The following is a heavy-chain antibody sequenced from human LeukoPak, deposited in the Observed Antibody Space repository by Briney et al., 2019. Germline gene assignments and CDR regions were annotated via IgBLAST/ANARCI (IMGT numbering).Heavy chain of an antibody. CDR3: ARSPASSRSYYFDY. D-gene: IGHD3-16*02. CDR1: GGTFSSYA. CDR2: INPSGGST. Sequence: ASVKVSCKASGGTFSSYAISWVRQAPGQGLEWMGIINPSGGSTSYAQKFQGRVTMTRDTSTSTVYMELSSLRSEDTAVYYCARSPASSRSYYFDYWGQGTLVTVSS. V-gene: IGHV1-46*01. J-gene: IGHJ4*02.